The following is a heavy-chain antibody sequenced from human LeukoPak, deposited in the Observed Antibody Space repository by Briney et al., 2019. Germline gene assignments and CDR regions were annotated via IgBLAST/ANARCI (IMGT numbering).Heavy chain of an antibody. CDR1: GFAFGSYG. CDR3: AKSPVTNAPYYYYMDV. Sequence: GGSLRLSCAASGFAFGSYGMQWVRQAPGKGLEWVALIWYDGANQYYGDSVKGRFTISRDNSKNKLYLQMNSLRADDTAVYYCAKSPVTNAPYYYYMDVWGNGTTVTVSS. J-gene: IGHJ6*03. D-gene: IGHD4-11*01. CDR2: IWYDGANQ. V-gene: IGHV3-33*06.